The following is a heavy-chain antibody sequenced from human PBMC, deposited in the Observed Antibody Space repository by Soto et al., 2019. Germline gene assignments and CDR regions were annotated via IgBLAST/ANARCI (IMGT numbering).Heavy chain of an antibody. Sequence: GGSLRLSCAASGFTFSGYGMHWVRQAPGKGLEWVAVIWYDGSNKYYADSVKGRFTISRDNSKNTLYLQMNSLRAEDTAVYYCARDMCSTSCRPLYYMDVWGKGTTVTVSS. CDR2: IWYDGSNK. D-gene: IGHD2-2*01. CDR3: ARDMCSTSCRPLYYMDV. V-gene: IGHV3-33*01. CDR1: GFTFSGYG. J-gene: IGHJ6*03.